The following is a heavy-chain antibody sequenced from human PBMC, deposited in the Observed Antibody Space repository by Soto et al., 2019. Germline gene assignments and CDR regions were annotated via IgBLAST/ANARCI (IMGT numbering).Heavy chain of an antibody. CDR2: IVGSGIA. J-gene: IGHJ4*02. CDR1: GFTFTKLA. V-gene: IGHV3-23*01. Sequence: EVQLLESGGGLVQPGGSLRLSCAASGFTFTKLAMIWVRQAPGKGPEWVSGIVGSGIAYHADSVKGRFTISRDDSKSTLYLQMNSRRVDDTAVYYCAKDAVYNDCVWLPDYWGQGTLVTVSS. CDR3: AKDAVYNDCVWLPDY. D-gene: IGHD2-21*02.